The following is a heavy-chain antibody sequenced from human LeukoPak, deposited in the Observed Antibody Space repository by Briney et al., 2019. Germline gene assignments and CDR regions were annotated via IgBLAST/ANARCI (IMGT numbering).Heavy chain of an antibody. V-gene: IGHV1-69*13. CDR3: ARGEAGDYVFLSGGAFDI. Sequence: ASVKVSCKASGGTFSSYAISWVRQAPGQGLEWMGGIIPIFGTANYAQKFQGRVTITADESTSTAYMELSSLRSEDTAVYYCARGEAGDYVFLSGGAFDIWGQGTMVTVSS. CDR1: GGTFSSYA. J-gene: IGHJ3*02. CDR2: IIPIFGTA. D-gene: IGHD4-17*01.